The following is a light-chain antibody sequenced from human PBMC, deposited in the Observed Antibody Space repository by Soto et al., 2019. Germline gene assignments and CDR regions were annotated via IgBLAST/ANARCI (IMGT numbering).Light chain of an antibody. V-gene: IGLV2-18*02. Sequence: QSALTQPPSVSGSPGQSVTISCTGSSNDIGSFNRVSWYLQIPGTAPKLMIYDVGSRPSGVPDRFSASKSGNTASLTISGLQAEDEGDYYCTSYSTTSTYIFGSGTKVTVL. CDR3: TSYSTTSTYI. J-gene: IGLJ1*01. CDR1: SNDIGSFNR. CDR2: DVG.